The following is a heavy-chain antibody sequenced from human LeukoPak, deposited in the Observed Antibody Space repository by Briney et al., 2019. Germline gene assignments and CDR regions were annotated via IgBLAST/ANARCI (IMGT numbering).Heavy chain of an antibody. CDR2: IGGSGGST. J-gene: IGHJ4*02. CDR1: GFTFRNYA. Sequence: GGSLRLACEASGFTFRNYAMRWVRQAPGKGREWVSAIGGSGGSTYYADSVKGRFTISRDNSKDTVYLQMDSLRAEDTAIYFCARVCTNCQEDYWGQGALVTVSS. V-gene: IGHV3-23*01. CDR3: ARVCTNCQEDY. D-gene: IGHD2-2*01.